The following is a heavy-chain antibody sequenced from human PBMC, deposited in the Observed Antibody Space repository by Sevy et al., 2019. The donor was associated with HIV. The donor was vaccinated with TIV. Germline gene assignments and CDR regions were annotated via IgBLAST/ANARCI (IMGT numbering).Heavy chain of an antibody. D-gene: IGHD5-12*01. V-gene: IGHV3-49*03. CDR2: IRSKDYGGTT. J-gene: IGHJ4*02. CDR1: GFTFGEYA. CDR3: IKSDYDFDFDY. Sequence: GGSLRLSCTTSGFTFGEYAMSWFRQAPGKGLEWVGFIRSKDYGGTTEYAASVQGRFTISRDDSKHIAYLQMNSLKTEDTGVYYCIKSDYDFDFDYWGQGTQVTDSS.